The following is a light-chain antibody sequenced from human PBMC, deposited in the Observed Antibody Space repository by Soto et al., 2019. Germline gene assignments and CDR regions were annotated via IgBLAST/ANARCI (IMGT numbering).Light chain of an antibody. V-gene: IGKV3-11*01. J-gene: IGKJ5*01. Sequence: EIVLTQSPATLSLSPGERATLSCRASQTFSSHLAWYQQKPGQAPRLLIYDASKRATGIPARCRGRGSGTDFTLTISSLEPEDFAVYYCQQRSNWPPVITFGQGTRLEIK. CDR2: DAS. CDR3: QQRSNWPPVIT. CDR1: QTFSSH.